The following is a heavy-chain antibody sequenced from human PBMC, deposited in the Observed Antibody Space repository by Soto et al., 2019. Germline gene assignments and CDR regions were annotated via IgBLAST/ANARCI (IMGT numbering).Heavy chain of an antibody. V-gene: IGHV3-33*01. Sequence: QVQLVESGGGVVQPGRSLRLSCAASGFTFSSYGMHWVRQAPGKGLEWVAVIWYDGSNKYYADSVKGRFTISRDNSKNTLYLQMNSLRAEDTAVYYCARDEPTIVGYMDVWGKGTTVTVSS. CDR1: GFTFSSYG. CDR3: ARDEPTIVGYMDV. D-gene: IGHD2-21*01. CDR2: IWYDGSNK. J-gene: IGHJ6*03.